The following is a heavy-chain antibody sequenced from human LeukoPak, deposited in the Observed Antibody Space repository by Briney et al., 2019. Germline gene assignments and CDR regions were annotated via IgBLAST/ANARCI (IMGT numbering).Heavy chain of an antibody. CDR3: ARATGVVTAIDY. CDR2: IYYSGST. V-gene: IGHV4-59*01. CDR1: GDSISSYY. Sequence: SETLSLTCTVSGDSISSYYWSWIRQPPGKGLEWIRYIYYSGSTNYNPSLKSRVTISVDTSKNQFSLKLSSVTAADTAVYYCARATGVVTAIDYWGQGTLVTVSS. J-gene: IGHJ4*02. D-gene: IGHD3-3*01.